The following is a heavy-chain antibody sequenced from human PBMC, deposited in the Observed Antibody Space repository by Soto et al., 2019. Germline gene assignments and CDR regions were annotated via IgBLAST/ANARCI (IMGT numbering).Heavy chain of an antibody. CDR1: GRSMSGYY. CDR3: AREDYYDTGYYVV. D-gene: IGHD3-9*01. Sequence: SETLSLTCTVSGRSMSGYYWSWIRQPAGERLEWIGRIYTSGTTDFNPSLKGRVTMSVDSSKNQFSLKLTSVTAADTALYYCAREDYYDTGYYVVWGQGTQVTVSS. V-gene: IGHV4-4*07. CDR2: IYTSGTT. J-gene: IGHJ4*02.